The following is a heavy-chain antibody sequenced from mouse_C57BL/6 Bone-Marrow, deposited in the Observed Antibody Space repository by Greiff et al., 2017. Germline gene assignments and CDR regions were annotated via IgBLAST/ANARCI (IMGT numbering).Heavy chain of an antibody. CDR1: GYTFTDYY. CDR3: ARSPGSPFDY. CDR2: IYPGSGNT. V-gene: IGHV1-76*01. D-gene: IGHD1-1*01. J-gene: IGHJ2*01. Sequence: QVQLQQSGAELVRPGASVKLSCKASGYTFTDYYINWVKQRPGQGLEWIARIYPGSGNTYYNEKFKGKATLTAEKSSSTAYMQLSSLTSEDSAVYFCARSPGSPFDYWGQGTTLTVSS.